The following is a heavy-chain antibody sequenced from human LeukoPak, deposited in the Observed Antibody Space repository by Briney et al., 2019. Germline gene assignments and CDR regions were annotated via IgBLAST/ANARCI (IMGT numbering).Heavy chain of an antibody. J-gene: IGHJ6*02. Sequence: PGGSLRLSCATSGFTFSSYWMHWVRQAPGKGLVWVSRINSDGSSTSYADSVKGRFTISRDNAKNSLYLQMNSLRAEDTAEYYCARTTVTNGYYYYGMDVWGQGTTVTVSS. CDR1: GFTFSSYW. CDR3: ARTTVTNGYYYYGMDV. D-gene: IGHD4-17*01. CDR2: INSDGSST. V-gene: IGHV3-74*01.